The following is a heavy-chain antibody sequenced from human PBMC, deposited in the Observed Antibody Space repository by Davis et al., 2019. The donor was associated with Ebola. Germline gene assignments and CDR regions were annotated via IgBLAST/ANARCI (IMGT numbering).Heavy chain of an antibody. D-gene: IGHD5-12*01. CDR3: ARDGDSGYDLRY. J-gene: IGHJ4*02. CDR1: GFTFSGSA. V-gene: IGHV3-73*01. CDR2: IRSKANSYAT. Sequence: GGSLRLSCAASGFTFSGSAMHWVRQASGKGLEWVGRIRSKANSYATAYAASVKGRFTISRDNSKNTLYLQMNSLRAEDTAVYYCARDGDSGYDLRYWGQGTLVTVSS.